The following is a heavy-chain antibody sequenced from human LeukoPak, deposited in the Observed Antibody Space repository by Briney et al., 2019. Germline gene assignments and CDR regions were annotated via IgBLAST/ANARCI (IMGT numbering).Heavy chain of an antibody. J-gene: IGHJ3*02. V-gene: IGHV1-2*02. CDR3: ARGLRLDISGYFVI. D-gene: IGHD3-22*01. CDR1: GYTFTSHY. Sequence: GASVKVSCKASGYTFTSHYMHWVRQAPGQGLEWMGWINPNSGGTNYAQKVQGRVTMTRDTSISTAYMELSRLRSDDTAVYYCARGLRLDISGYFVIWGQGTMVTVSS. CDR2: INPNSGGT.